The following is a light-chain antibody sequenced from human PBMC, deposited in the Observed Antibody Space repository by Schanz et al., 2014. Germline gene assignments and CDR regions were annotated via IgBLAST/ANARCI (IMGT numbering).Light chain of an antibody. CDR3: SSYTSSSTLVV. CDR1: ISDVGGHNH. Sequence: QSVLTQPASVSGSPGQSITFACTGTISDVGGHNHVSWYQQHPGKAPKLMIYDVNNRPSGVSNRFSGSKSGNTASLTISGLQSEDEADYYCSSYTSSSTLVVFGGGTKLTVL. V-gene: IGLV2-14*01. CDR2: DVN. J-gene: IGLJ2*01.